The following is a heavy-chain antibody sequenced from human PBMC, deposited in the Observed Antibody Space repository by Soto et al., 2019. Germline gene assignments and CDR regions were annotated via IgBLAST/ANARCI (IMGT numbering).Heavy chain of an antibody. V-gene: IGHV4-34*01. D-gene: IGHD6-25*01. CDR2: INHTGGT. CDR1: GGAVNGYY. CDR3: ARDKGIAARPGWFDR. Sequence: WETLSLTCAVYGGAVNGYYWNWIRQPPGKGLEWIGEINHTGGTHYNPSLKSRVIISVDTSKNQFSLKLRSVTAAYTAVYYCARDKGIAARPGWFDRWGQGTLVTVSS. J-gene: IGHJ5*02.